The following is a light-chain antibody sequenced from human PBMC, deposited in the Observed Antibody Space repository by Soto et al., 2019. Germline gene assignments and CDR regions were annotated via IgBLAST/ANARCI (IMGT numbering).Light chain of an antibody. Sequence: EIVMTQSPATLSVSPGERATLSCRASQSVSRKLAWYQQTRGQAPRLLIYDASNRATGIPARFSGSGSGTDFTLTISSLEPEDFAVYYCQQRSNWPVTFGQGTKVDIK. J-gene: IGKJ1*01. CDR3: QQRSNWPVT. CDR2: DAS. CDR1: QSVSRK. V-gene: IGKV3-11*01.